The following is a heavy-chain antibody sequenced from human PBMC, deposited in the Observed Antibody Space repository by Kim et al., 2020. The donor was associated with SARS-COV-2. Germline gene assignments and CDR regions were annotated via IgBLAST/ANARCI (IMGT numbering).Heavy chain of an antibody. J-gene: IGHJ6*03. CDR3: ASGPAEDIVVVPAAIRFDYYYYYYMDV. D-gene: IGHD2-2*02. V-gene: IGHV4-39*01. Sequence: SETLSLTCTVSGGSISSSSYYWGWIRQPPGKGLEWIGSIYYSGSTYYNPSLKSRVTISVDTSKNQFSLKLSSVTAADTAVYYCASGPAEDIVVVPAAIRFDYYYYYYMDVWGKGTTVTVSS. CDR1: GGSISSSSYY. CDR2: IYYSGST.